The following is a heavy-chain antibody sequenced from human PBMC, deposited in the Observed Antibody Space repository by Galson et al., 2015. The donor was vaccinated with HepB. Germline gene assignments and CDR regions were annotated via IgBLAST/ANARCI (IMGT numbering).Heavy chain of an antibody. CDR2: IKDKGDGGTT. D-gene: IGHD6-6*01. J-gene: IGHJ4*02. V-gene: IGHV3-15*01. CDR1: GFTFRNAW. CDR3: ARWNSSSSCDF. Sequence: SLRLSCAASGFTFRNAWMTWVRQAPGKGLEWVGRIKDKGDGGTTDNAAPVKGRFIISRDNAKNSLYLQMDTLRAEDTAVYYCARWNSSSSCDFWGQGTLVTVSS.